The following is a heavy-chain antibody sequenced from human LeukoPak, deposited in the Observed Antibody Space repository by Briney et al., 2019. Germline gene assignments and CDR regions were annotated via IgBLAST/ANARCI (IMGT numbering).Heavy chain of an antibody. CDR1: GSYA. V-gene: IGHV3-23*01. CDR2: ISGSGGST. D-gene: IGHD6-19*01. Sequence: GGSLRLSCAASGSYAMSWVRQAPGKGLEWVSAISGSGGSTYYADSVKGRFTISRDNSKNTLYLQMNSLRAEDTAVYYCAKGGSSGWSNWFDPWGQGTLVTVSS. J-gene: IGHJ5*02. CDR3: AKGGSSGWSNWFDP.